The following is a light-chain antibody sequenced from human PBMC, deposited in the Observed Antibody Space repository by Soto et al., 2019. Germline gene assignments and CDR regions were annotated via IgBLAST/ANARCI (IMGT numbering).Light chain of an antibody. J-gene: IGLJ2*01. CDR3: AAWDDSLNVL. Sequence: QSVLTQPPSASVTPGQRVTISCSGSSSNIGSKTVNWYQQLPGTAPKLLIYTNDRRPSGVPDRFSASKSGTSASLAISGLQSEDEADYFCAAWDDSLNVLFGGGTKLTVL. CDR1: SSNIGSKT. V-gene: IGLV1-44*01. CDR2: TND.